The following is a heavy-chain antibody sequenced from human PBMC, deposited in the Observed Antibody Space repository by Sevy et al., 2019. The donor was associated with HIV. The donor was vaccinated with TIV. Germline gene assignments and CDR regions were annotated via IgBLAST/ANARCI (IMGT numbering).Heavy chain of an antibody. CDR2: INPNSGGT. Sequence: ASVKVSCKASGYTFTGYYMHWVRQAPGQGLEWMGWINPNSGGTNYAQKFQGRVTMTRDTSISTAYMELSRLRSDDTAVYYCARGGILYSSGWYTPSGSTLSNFDYWGQGTLVTVSS. CDR1: GYTFTGYY. J-gene: IGHJ4*02. CDR3: ARGGILYSSGWYTPSGSTLSNFDY. V-gene: IGHV1-2*02. D-gene: IGHD6-19*01.